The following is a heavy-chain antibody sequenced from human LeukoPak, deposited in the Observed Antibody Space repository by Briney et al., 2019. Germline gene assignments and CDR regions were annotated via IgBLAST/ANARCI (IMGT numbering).Heavy chain of an antibody. D-gene: IGHD2-2*01. V-gene: IGHV3-74*01. Sequence: PGGSLRLSCAASEFTFSSSGMHWVRQAPGKGLVWVSHINGDGSSTDYADFVKGRFTISRDNAKNTVYLQMNSLRAEDTAVYYCAVVPYFYMDVWGKGTTVTISS. CDR1: EFTFSSSG. CDR2: INGDGSST. J-gene: IGHJ6*03. CDR3: AVVPYFYMDV.